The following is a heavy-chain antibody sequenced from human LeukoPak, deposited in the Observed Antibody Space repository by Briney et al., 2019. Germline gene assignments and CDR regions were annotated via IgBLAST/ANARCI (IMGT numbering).Heavy chain of an antibody. CDR1: GFTFNTYA. J-gene: IGHJ4*02. V-gene: IGHV3-48*03. Sequence: GGSLRLSCAASGFTFNTYAMNWFRQAPGKGLEWIAYVSRTGTKIYYVDSVKGRFTISRDNANNSLYLQMNTLRVEDTAVYYCARTIIYWGQGTLVTVSS. CDR2: VSRTGTKI. CDR3: ARTIIY.